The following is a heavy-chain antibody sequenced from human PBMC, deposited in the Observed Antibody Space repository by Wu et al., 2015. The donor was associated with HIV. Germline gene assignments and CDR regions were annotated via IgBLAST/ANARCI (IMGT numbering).Heavy chain of an antibody. CDR3: AXQYSSTWRYYYYYMDV. D-gene: IGHD6-13*01. CDR2: ISTYNGNT. CDR1: GYTFITYG. Sequence: QVQLVQSGAEVKKPGASVKVSCKASGYTFITYGISWVRQAPGQGLEWMGWISTYNGNTNYAQKLQGRVTMTTDTSTSTAYMELRSLRSDDTAVYYCAXQYSSTWRYYYYYMDVWGKRDHGHRLL. J-gene: IGHJ6*03. V-gene: IGHV1-18*01.